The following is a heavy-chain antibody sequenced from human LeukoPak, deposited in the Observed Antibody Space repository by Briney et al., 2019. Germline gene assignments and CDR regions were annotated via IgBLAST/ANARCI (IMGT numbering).Heavy chain of an antibody. D-gene: IGHD3-3*01. CDR2: ISWNSGSI. CDR1: GFTFDDYA. V-gene: IGHV3-9*01. CDR3: AKDGYDFWSGSMHV. Sequence: QTGGSLRLSCAASGFTFDDYAMHWVRQAPGKGLEWVSGISWNSGSIGYADSVKGRFTISRDNAKNSLYLQMNSLRAEDTALYYCAKDGYDFWSGSMHVWGQGTTVTVSS. J-gene: IGHJ6*02.